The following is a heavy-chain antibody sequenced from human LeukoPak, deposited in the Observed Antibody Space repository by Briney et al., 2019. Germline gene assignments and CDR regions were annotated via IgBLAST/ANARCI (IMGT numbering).Heavy chain of an antibody. D-gene: IGHD5-18*01. CDR1: GYTFTSYG. CDR2: ISAYNGNT. CDR3: AREKWGYSYGYGYFQH. Sequence: ASVKVSCKASGYTFTSYGISWVRQAPGQGLEWMGWISAYNGNTNYAQKLQGRDTMTTDTSTSTAYMELRSLRSDDTAVYYCAREKWGYSYGYGYFQHWGQGTLVTVSS. V-gene: IGHV1-18*01. J-gene: IGHJ1*01.